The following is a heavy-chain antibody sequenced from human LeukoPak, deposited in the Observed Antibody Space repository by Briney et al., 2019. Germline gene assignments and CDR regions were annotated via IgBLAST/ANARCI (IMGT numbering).Heavy chain of an antibody. D-gene: IGHD3-10*01. CDR3: ARGQTPMVRGVIGY. J-gene: IGHJ4*02. V-gene: IGHV4-4*02. CDR1: GGSISSSNW. Sequence: SETLSLTCAVSGGSISSSNWWSWVRQPPGKGLEWIGEVYHSGSTNYNPSLKSRVTISVDTSKNQFSLKLSSVTAADTAVYYCARGQTPMVRGVIGYWGQGTLVTVSS. CDR2: VYHSGST.